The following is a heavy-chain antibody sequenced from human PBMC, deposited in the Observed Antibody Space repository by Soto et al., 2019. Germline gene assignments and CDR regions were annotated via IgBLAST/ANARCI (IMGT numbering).Heavy chain of an antibody. CDR3: ARVRYGEENWFDP. J-gene: IGHJ5*02. CDR1: GGTFSSYT. CDR2: IIPILGIA. V-gene: IGHV1-69*02. D-gene: IGHD4-17*01. Sequence: ASVKVSCKASGGTFSSYTISWVRQAPGQGLEWMGRIIPILGIANYAQKFQGRVTITADKSTSTAYMELSSLRSEDTAVYYCARVRYGEENWFDPWGQGTLVTVSS.